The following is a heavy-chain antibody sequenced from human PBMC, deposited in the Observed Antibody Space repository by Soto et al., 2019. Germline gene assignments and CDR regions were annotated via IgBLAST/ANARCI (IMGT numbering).Heavy chain of an antibody. D-gene: IGHD1-26*01. V-gene: IGHV3-23*01. CDR3: APTGGSYISYSHY. CDR2: ISGSGGST. Sequence: LRLSFAASGFTFSSCSMSWVRQAPWKGLEWVSAISGSGGSTYYADSVKGRFTISRENSKNTLYLQMNSLRAEDTAVYYCAPTGGSYISYSHYRGQGILVTGFS. J-gene: IGHJ4*02. CDR1: GFTFSSCS.